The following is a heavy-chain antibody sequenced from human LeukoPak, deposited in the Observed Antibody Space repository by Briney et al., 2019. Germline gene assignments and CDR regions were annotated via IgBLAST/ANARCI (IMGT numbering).Heavy chain of an antibody. D-gene: IGHD3-3*01. CDR1: GGSISSYY. Sequence: SETLSLTCTVSGGSISSYYWSWIRQPPGKGLEWIGYIYTSGSTNYNPSLKSRVTISVDTSKNQFSLKLSSVTAADTAVYYCARARFLEWFLSFDPWGQGTLVTVSS. CDR3: ARARFLEWFLSFDP. V-gene: IGHV4-4*09. CDR2: IYTSGST. J-gene: IGHJ5*02.